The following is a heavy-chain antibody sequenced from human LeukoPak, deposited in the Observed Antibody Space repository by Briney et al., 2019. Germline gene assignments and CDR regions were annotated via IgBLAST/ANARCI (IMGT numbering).Heavy chain of an antibody. CDR3: ARGRGPDYGDYADY. V-gene: IGHV4-34*01. CDR1: GGSISSYY. CDR2: INHSGST. Sequence: PSETLSLTCTVSGGSISSYYWSWIRQPPGKGLEWIGEINHSGSTNYNPSLKSRVTISVDTSKNQFSLKLSSVTAADTAVYYCARGRGPDYGDYADYWGQGTLVTVSS. J-gene: IGHJ4*02. D-gene: IGHD4-17*01.